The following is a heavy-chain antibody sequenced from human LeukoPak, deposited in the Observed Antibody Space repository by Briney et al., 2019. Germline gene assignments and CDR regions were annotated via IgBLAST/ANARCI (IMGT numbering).Heavy chain of an antibody. Sequence: ASVKVSCKASGYTFTGYYMHWVRQAPGQGLEWMGWINPNSGGTNYAQKFQGRVTMTRDTSISTAYMELSRLRSDDTAVYYRARVVEGYGSGSGYWGQGTLVTVSS. D-gene: IGHD3-10*01. CDR1: GYTFTGYY. V-gene: IGHV1-2*02. J-gene: IGHJ4*02. CDR2: INPNSGGT. CDR3: ARVVEGYGSGSGY.